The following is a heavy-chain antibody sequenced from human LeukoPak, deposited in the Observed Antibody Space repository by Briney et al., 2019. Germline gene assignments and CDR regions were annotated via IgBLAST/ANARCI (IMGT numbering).Heavy chain of an antibody. Sequence: SETLSLTCTVSGGSISSYYWSWIRQPPGKGLEWIGYIYYSGSTNYNLSLKSRVTISVDTSKNQFSLKLSSVTAADTAVYYCAGCSRVYGMDVWGQGTTVTVSS. CDR3: AGCSRVYGMDV. V-gene: IGHV4-59*01. D-gene: IGHD2-21*01. J-gene: IGHJ6*02. CDR2: IYYSGST. CDR1: GGSISSYY.